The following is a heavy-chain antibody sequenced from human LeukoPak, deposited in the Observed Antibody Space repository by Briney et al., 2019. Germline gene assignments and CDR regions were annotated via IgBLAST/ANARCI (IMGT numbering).Heavy chain of an antibody. CDR3: ARLYYDSSGSYYPLPSDYYYYMDV. D-gene: IGHD3-22*01. CDR2: ISAYNGNT. V-gene: IGHV1-18*01. Sequence: ASVKVSCKASGYTFTSYGISWVRQAPGQGLEWMGWISAYNGNTNYAQKLQGRVTMTTDTSTSTAYMELRSLRSDDTAVYYCARLYYDSSGSYYPLPSDYYYYMDVWGKGTTVTVSS. J-gene: IGHJ6*03. CDR1: GYTFTSYG.